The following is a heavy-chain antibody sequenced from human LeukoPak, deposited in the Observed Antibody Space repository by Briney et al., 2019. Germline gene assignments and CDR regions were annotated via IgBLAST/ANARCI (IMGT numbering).Heavy chain of an antibody. J-gene: IGHJ4*02. CDR2: ITRSGDST. Sequence: GRSLRLSCAASGFTFSNYAMSWVRQAPGKGLEWVSAITRSGDSTYYADSVKGRFTISRDNSKNTLSLQMNSLRVEDTAVYYCAKRSDAYRVFDYWGQGTLVTVSS. CDR1: GFTFSNYA. D-gene: IGHD5-24*01. CDR3: AKRSDAYRVFDY. V-gene: IGHV3-23*01.